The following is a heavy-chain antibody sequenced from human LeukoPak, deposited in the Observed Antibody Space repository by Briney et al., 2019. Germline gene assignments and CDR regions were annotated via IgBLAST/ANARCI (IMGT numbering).Heavy chain of an antibody. CDR2: ISSTSSTT. J-gene: IGHJ6*02. V-gene: IGHV3-48*01. D-gene: IGHD2-2*02. CDR3: AKGHTSYGMDV. CDR1: GFTFSTYS. Sequence: GGSLRLSCAASGFTFSTYSMNWVRQAPGKGLEWISYISSTSSTTYYADSVKGRFTISRDNAKNSLYLQMNSLRAEDTAVYYCAKGHTSYGMDVWGQGTTVTVSS.